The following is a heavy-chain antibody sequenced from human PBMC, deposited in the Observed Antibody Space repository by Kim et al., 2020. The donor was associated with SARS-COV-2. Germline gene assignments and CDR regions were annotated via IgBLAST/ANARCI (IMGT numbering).Heavy chain of an antibody. Sequence: YAQKFQGRVTMTRDTSISTAYMELSRLRSDDTAVYYCVRDTAMVTVSFDYWGQGTLVTVSS. CDR3: VRDTAMVTVSFDY. J-gene: IGHJ4*02. V-gene: IGHV1-2*02. D-gene: IGHD5-18*01.